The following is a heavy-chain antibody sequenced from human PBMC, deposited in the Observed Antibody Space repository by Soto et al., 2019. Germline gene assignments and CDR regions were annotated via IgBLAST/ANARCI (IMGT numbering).Heavy chain of an antibody. CDR1: GGSIRSGCYY. D-gene: IGHD6-13*01. J-gene: IGHJ4*02. V-gene: IGHV4-31*03. CDR3: ARGSIAAAGSDDY. CDR2: IYYSGST. Sequence: SETLSLTCPVSGGSIRSGCYYWSWIRQHPGKGLEWIGYIYYSGSTYYNPSLKSRVTISVDTSKNQFSLKLSSVTAADTAVYYCARGSIAAAGSDDYWGQGTLVTVSS.